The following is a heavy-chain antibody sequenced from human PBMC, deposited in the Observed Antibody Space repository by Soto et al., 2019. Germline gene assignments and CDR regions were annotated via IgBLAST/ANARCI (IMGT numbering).Heavy chain of an antibody. J-gene: IGHJ4*02. Sequence: GSLRLSCAASGFTFSSYAMSWVRQAPGKGLEWVSAISGSGGSTYYADSVKGRFTISRDNSKNTLYLQMNSLRAEDTAVYYCAKDGHCTNGVCYLDYFDYWGQGTLVTVSS. CDR2: ISGSGGST. CDR1: GFTFSSYA. D-gene: IGHD2-8*01. CDR3: AKDGHCTNGVCYLDYFDY. V-gene: IGHV3-23*01.